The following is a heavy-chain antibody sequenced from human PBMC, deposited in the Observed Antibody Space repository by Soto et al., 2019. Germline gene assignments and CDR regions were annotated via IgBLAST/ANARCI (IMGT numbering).Heavy chain of an antibody. CDR1: GFTFSSYG. CDR3: ARPSVAARPSSYYYYGMDV. Sequence: PGGSLRLSCAASGFTFSSYGMHWVRQAPGKGLEWVAVIWYDGSNKYYADSVKGRFTISRDNSKNTLYLQMNSLRAEDTAVYYCARPSVAARPSSYYYYGMDVWGQGTTVTVSS. J-gene: IGHJ6*02. D-gene: IGHD6-6*01. CDR2: IWYDGSNK. V-gene: IGHV3-33*01.